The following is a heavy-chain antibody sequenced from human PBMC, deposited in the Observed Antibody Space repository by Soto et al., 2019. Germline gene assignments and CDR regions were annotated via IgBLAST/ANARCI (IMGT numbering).Heavy chain of an antibody. Sequence: VASVKVSCKASGGTFSSYAISWVRQAPGQGLEWMGGIIPIFGTANYAQKFQGRVTITADKSTSTAYMELSSLRSEDTAVYYCASNYGSGRYTWFDPWGQGTLVTVSS. CDR1: GGTFSSYA. J-gene: IGHJ5*02. D-gene: IGHD3-10*01. CDR3: ASNYGSGRYTWFDP. V-gene: IGHV1-69*06. CDR2: IIPIFGTA.